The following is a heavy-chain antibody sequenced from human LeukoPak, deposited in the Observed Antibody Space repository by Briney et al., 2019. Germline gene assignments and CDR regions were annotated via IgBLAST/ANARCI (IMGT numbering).Heavy chain of an antibody. CDR3: ASRVVVAASPNNWFDP. J-gene: IGHJ5*02. D-gene: IGHD2-15*01. CDR2: IHYSGST. Sequence: PSETLSLTCTVSGGSLRSYYWSWIRQSPGKGLEWIGDIHYSGSTDYNASLKSRVTISVDTSKNQFSLKLSSVTAADTAVYYCASRVVVAASPNNWFDPWGQGTLVTVSS. CDR1: GGSLRSYY. V-gene: IGHV4-59*12.